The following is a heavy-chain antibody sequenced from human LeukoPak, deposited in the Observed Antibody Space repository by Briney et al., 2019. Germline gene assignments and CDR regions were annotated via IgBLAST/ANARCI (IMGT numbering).Heavy chain of an antibody. CDR1: GGSFSGYY. J-gene: IGHJ4*02. CDR2: INHSGST. D-gene: IGHD5-18*01. Sequence: SETLSLTCAVYGGSFSGYYWSWIRQPPGKGLECIGEINHSGSTNYNPSLKSRVTISVDTSKNQFSLKLSSVTAADTAVYYCARTDTAMDGTDFDYWGQGTLVTVSS. CDR3: ARTDTAMDGTDFDY. V-gene: IGHV4-34*01.